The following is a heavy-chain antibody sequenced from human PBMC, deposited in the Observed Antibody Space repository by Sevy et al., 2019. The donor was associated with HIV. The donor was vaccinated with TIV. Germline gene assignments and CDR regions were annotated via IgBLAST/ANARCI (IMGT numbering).Heavy chain of an antibody. CDR3: AREAGYTTGWSPWNY. J-gene: IGHJ4*02. Sequence: GGSLRLSCAASGFTFKTHAMHWVRQAPGKGLEWVALISYNGDLKRYGESVRGRFTISRDNLKNTLYLQMNSLRAEDTTLYYCAREAGYTTGWSPWNYWGQGTLVTVSS. V-gene: IGHV3-30*14. CDR1: GFTFKTHA. D-gene: IGHD6-19*01. CDR2: ISYNGDLK.